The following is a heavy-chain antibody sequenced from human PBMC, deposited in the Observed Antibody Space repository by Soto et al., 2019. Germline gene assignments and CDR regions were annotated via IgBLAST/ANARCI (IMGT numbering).Heavy chain of an antibody. D-gene: IGHD3-22*01. CDR3: ASKPPYYYDSSGSNWFDP. CDR2: IIPIFGTA. V-gene: IGHV1-69*13. Sequence: SVKVSCKASGGTFSSYAISWVRQAPGQGLEWMGGIIPIFGTANYAQKFQGRVTITADESTSTAYMELSSLRSEDTAVYYCASKPPYYYDSSGSNWFDPWGQGTLVTVSS. CDR1: GGTFSSYA. J-gene: IGHJ5*02.